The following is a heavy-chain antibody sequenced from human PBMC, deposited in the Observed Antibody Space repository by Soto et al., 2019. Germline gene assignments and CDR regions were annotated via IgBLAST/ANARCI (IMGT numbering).Heavy chain of an antibody. J-gene: IGHJ6*04. D-gene: IGHD4-17*01. V-gene: IGHV3-23*01. CDR2: ISGSGGST. CDR1: GFTFSSYA. CDR3: AKPIPSSYGDYEADYYGMDV. Sequence: HPGGSLRLSCAASGFTFSSYAMSWVRQAPGKGLEWVSAISGSGGSTYYADSVKGRFTISRDNSKNTLCLQMNSLRAEDTAVYYCAKPIPSSYGDYEADYYGMDVWGKGTTVTVPS.